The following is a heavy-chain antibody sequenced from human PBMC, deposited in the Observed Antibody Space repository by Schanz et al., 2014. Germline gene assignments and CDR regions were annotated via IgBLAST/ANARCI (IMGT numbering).Heavy chain of an antibody. Sequence: QVQLVQSGAEVKKPGASVKVSCQASGYTFAGHAVHWVRQAPGQGPEWVGWIHTGSGNKKYSQKFEGRVTITRDTSASIVYMELSSLRSEDTAVFFCASGEARVTSSGVVIVPMNVWGKGTTVIVSS. CDR1: GYTFAGHA. CDR2: IHTGSGNK. V-gene: IGHV1-3*04. D-gene: IGHD3-3*01. CDR3: ASGEARVTSSGVVIVPMNV. J-gene: IGHJ6*03.